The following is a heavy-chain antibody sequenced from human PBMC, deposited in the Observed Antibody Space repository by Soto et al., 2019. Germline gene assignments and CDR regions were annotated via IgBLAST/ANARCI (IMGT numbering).Heavy chain of an antibody. D-gene: IGHD6-13*01. Sequence: GGSLRLSCAASGFTFSSYGMHWVRQAPGKGLEWVAVIWYDGSNKYYADSVKGRFTISRDNSKNTLYLQMNSLRAEDTAVYYCARDGIAAAEGYYYGMDVWGQGTTVTVSS. V-gene: IGHV3-33*01. CDR1: GFTFSSYG. J-gene: IGHJ6*02. CDR3: ARDGIAAAEGYYYGMDV. CDR2: IWYDGSNK.